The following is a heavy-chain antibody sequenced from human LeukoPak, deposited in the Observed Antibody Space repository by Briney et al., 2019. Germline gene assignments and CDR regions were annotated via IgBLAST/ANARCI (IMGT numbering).Heavy chain of an antibody. J-gene: IGHJ3*02. CDR2: INPNNGGT. Sequence: ASVKVSCKASGYTFTGYYLHRVRQAPGQGLEWVVWINPNNGGTNYAQTFQGRATMTRDTSISTAYMELSRLRFDDTAVYYCARGGSRSSGAFDIWGQGTMVTVSS. D-gene: IGHD6-13*01. CDR3: ARGGSRSSGAFDI. CDR1: GYTFTGYY. V-gene: IGHV1-2*02.